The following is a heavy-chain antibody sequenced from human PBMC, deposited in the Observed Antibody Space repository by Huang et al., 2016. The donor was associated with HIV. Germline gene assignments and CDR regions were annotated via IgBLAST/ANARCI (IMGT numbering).Heavy chain of an antibody. Sequence: QVQLVQSGAEVKTPGSSVKVSCKASGGTFSKYSISWVRQAPGQGLEWMGGIIPMLGTQNYARKFQGRVTITADDSTSTTYVEVSSLRSEDTALYYCARGQLGSYGDYDVLYWGQGTLVTVSS. CDR3: ARGQLGSYGDYDVLY. J-gene: IGHJ4*02. CDR2: IIPMLGTQ. D-gene: IGHD4-17*01. V-gene: IGHV1-69*13. CDR1: GGTFSKYS.